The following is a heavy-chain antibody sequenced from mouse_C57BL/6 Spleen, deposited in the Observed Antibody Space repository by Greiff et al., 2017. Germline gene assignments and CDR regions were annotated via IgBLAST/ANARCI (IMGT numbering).Heavy chain of an antibody. V-gene: IGHV1-7*01. CDR3: ARHYYGSPY. Sequence: VQLQQSGAELAKPGASVKLSCKASGYTFTSYWMHWVKQRPGQGLEWIGYINPSSGYTKYTQKFKDKATLTADKSSSTAYMQLSCLTYEGSAGDNCARHYYGSPYWGQGTTLTVAS. CDR2: INPSSGYT. CDR1: GYTFTSYW. J-gene: IGHJ2*01. D-gene: IGHD1-1*01.